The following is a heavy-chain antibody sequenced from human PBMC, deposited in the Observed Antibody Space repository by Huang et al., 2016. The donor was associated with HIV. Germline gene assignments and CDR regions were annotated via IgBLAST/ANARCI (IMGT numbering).Heavy chain of an antibody. J-gene: IGHJ4*02. CDR3: ARGGWSYNYYGSGSYFY. V-gene: IGHV4-34*01. D-gene: IGHD3-10*01. CDR2: INHSGSI. Sequence: QVQLQQWGAGLLKPSETLSLTCAVYGGSFSGYYWSWIRQPPGKGLEWMGEINHSGSINYSPSLKSRVTISVDTSKNQFSLKLSSVTAADTAVYYCARGGWSYNYYGSGSYFYWGQGTLVTVSS. CDR1: GGSFSGYY.